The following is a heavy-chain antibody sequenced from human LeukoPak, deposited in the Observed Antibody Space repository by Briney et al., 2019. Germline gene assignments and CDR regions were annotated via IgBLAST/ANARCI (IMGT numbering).Heavy chain of an antibody. CDR1: GGSISNYY. V-gene: IGHV4-59*01. CDR2: IYYSGST. CDR3: ARGQWLADY. D-gene: IGHD6-19*01. J-gene: IGHJ4*02. Sequence: SETLSLTCTVSGGSISNYYWSWIRQPPGKGLEWIGYIYYSGSTNYNPSLKSRVTISVDTSKNQFSLKLSSVTAADTAVYYCARGQWLADYWGQGTLVTVSS.